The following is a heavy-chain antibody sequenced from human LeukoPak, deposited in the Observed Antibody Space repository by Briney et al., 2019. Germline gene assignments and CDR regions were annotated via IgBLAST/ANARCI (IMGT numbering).Heavy chain of an antibody. D-gene: IGHD6-19*01. CDR3: ARMAVAGTSYYYYGMDV. J-gene: IGHJ6*02. CDR2: IYYSGST. CDR1: GGSISSYY. Sequence: SETLSLTCTVSGGSISSYYWSWIRQPPGKGLEWIGYIYYSGSTNYNPSLKSRVTISVDTSKNQFSLKLSSVTAADTAVYYCARMAVAGTSYYYYGMDVWGQRTTLTVSS. V-gene: IGHV4-59*08.